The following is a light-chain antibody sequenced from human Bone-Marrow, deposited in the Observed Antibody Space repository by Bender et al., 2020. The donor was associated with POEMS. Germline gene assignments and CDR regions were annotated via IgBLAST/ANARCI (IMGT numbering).Light chain of an antibody. CDR3: NSYTGSSTRYV. Sequence: QSALTQPASVSGSPGQSITISCTGSSSDVGNYNLVSWYQQHPDKAPKLIIYEVTQRPSGVSDRFSGSKSGNTASLTISGLQAEDEADYYCNSYTGSSTRYVFGTGTKVTVL. J-gene: IGLJ1*01. CDR2: EVT. V-gene: IGLV2-14*02. CDR1: SSDVGNYNL.